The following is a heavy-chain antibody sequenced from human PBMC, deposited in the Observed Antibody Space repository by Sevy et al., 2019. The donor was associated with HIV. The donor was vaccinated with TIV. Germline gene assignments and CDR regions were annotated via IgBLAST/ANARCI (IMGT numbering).Heavy chain of an antibody. CDR1: GFTFGNYG. Sequence: GGSLRLSCVASGFTFGNYGMHWVRQAPGKGLEWVAVIGNDGKNKNYAESVKGRFTIFRDNSKNTLYLEMNSLRVEDTAVFYGARDQGKDAPMDVWGQGTTVTVSS. V-gene: IGHV3-33*01. D-gene: IGHD6-13*01. CDR2: IGNDGKNK. CDR3: ARDQGKDAPMDV. J-gene: IGHJ6*02.